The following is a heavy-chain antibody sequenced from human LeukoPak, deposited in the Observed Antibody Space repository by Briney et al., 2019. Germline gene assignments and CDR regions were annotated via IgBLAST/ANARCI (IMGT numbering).Heavy chain of an antibody. V-gene: IGHV4-39*01. J-gene: IGHJ4*02. CDR1: GGSISSSSYY. CDR2: IYYSGST. D-gene: IGHD3-16*02. Sequence: SETLSLTCTVSGGSISSSSYYWGWIRQPPGKGLEWIGSIYYSGSTYYNPSLKSRVTISVDTSKNQFSLKLSSVTAADTAVYYCARLSYDYVWGCYRYAIDYWGQGTLVTVSS. CDR3: ARLSYDYVWGCYRYAIDY.